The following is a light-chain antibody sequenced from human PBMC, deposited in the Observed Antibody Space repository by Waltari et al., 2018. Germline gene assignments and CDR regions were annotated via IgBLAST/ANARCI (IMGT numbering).Light chain of an antibody. J-gene: IGLJ1*01. CDR3: SLYTTSGTYV. CDR1: SSDVGSYNR. CDR2: EVR. Sequence: QSALTQPPSVSGSPGQSLTISCTGTSSDVGSYNRVSWYQQPPGTAPKLIIYEVRNRPSGGPDRFSGSKSGNTASLTISGLQAEDEADYYCSLYTTSGTYVFGTGTKVTVL. V-gene: IGLV2-18*01.